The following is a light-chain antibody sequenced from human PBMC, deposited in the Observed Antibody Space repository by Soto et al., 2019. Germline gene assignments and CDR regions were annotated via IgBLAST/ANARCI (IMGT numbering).Light chain of an antibody. J-gene: IGKJ4*01. Sequence: EIVLTPSPGTLSLSPGESATLSCRASQSVSSSYLAWYQQKPGQAPRLLVYDASNRATGIPTRCSGSGSGTDFTLTISNLEPEDFAVYYCQQHISWPLTFGGGTKVDIK. CDR1: QSVSSSY. CDR3: QQHISWPLT. CDR2: DAS. V-gene: IGKV3-11*01.